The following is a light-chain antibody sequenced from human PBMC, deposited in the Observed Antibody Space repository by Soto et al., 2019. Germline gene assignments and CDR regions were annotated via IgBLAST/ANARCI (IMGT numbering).Light chain of an antibody. Sequence: DIHMTQSPSSLSASAGDRITITCQATQDIRYYLNWYQQKPGKAPKLLIYDASSLETGVPSRFSGSGSGTDFTFTISSLQPEDIATYYCQQYHNLPITFGQGTRLEIK. V-gene: IGKV1-33*01. CDR3: QQYHNLPIT. CDR2: DAS. CDR1: QDIRYY. J-gene: IGKJ5*01.